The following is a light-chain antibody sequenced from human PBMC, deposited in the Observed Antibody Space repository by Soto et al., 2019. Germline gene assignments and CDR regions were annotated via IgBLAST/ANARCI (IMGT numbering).Light chain of an antibody. Sequence: DIVMIQSALSLPVTLGQPSSSSCTSSQCLEYSDGKTYLNWFLQRPGQSPRRLIYKVSNRDSGVPDRFSGSGSGTEFTLTISSLQPDDFATYSCQQYNTYSPVTFGGGTKVDI. CDR1: QCLEYSDGKTY. V-gene: IGKV2-30*01. CDR2: KVS. CDR3: QQYNTYSPVT. J-gene: IGKJ4*01.